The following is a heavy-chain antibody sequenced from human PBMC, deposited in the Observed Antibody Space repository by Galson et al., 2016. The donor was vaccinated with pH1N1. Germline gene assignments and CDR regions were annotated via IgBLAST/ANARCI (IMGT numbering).Heavy chain of an antibody. CDR3: ARHGGYFNGSRSYSTTLDGMDV. J-gene: IGHJ6*02. D-gene: IGHD3-10*01. Sequence: QSGAEVKKPGESLRISCKGSGYRFNTYWISWVRQRPGKGLEWMGKVDPSDSYINYNPSVQGHVTISTDRSVSTAYLQWASLEASDTAMYYCARHGGYFNGSRSYSTTLDGMDVWGQGTTVTVSS. V-gene: IGHV5-10-1*01. CDR2: VDPSDSYI. CDR1: GYRFNTYW.